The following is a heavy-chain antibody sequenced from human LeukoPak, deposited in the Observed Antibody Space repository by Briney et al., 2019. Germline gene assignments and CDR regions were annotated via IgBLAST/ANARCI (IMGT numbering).Heavy chain of an antibody. CDR3: VRDHRAGFDP. V-gene: IGHV4-59*01. Sequence: ASETLSLTCTVSGDSINTYYWTWIRQPPGKGLEWIGYIRYSGTTNYNPSLRGRVTLSIDTSKNQLSLTLTSVTAADTAVYYCVRDHRAGFDPWGQGTLVTVSP. CDR2: IRYSGTT. CDR1: GDSINTYY. J-gene: IGHJ5*02.